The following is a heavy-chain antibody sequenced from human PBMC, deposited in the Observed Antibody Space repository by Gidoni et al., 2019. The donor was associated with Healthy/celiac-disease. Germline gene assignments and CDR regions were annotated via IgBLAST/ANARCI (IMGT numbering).Heavy chain of an antibody. CDR3: ATYYGSGSYYNYWYFDL. CDR2: ISSSGSTI. Sequence: ELRRVESVGVLVGLEGALRLSCAASGLAFSGCEMNWVRQAPGKGLEWVSYISSSGSTIYYADSVKGRFTISRDNAKNSLYLQMNSLRAEDTAVYYCATYYGSGSYYNYWYFDLWGRGTLVTVSS. D-gene: IGHD3-10*01. V-gene: IGHV3-48*03. CDR1: GLAFSGCE. J-gene: IGHJ2*01.